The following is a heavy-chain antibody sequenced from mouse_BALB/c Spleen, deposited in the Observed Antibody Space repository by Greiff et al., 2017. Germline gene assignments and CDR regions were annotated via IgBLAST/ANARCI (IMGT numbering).Heavy chain of an antibody. CDR2: INPGSGGT. CDR3: ARSGGTRYFDY. J-gene: IGHJ2*01. D-gene: IGHD3-1*01. Sequence: QVQLQQSGAELVRPGTSVKVSCKASGYAFTNYLIEWVKQRPGQGLEWIGVINPGSGGTNYNEKFKGKATLTADKSSSTAYMQLSSLTSDDSAVYFCARSGGTRYFDYWGQGTTLTVSS. V-gene: IGHV1-54*01. CDR1: GYAFTNYL.